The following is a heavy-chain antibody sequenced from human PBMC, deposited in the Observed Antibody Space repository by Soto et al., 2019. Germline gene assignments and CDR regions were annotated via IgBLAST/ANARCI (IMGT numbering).Heavy chain of an antibody. V-gene: IGHV3-23*01. J-gene: IGHJ6*02. CDR3: AKNHDYGDYGNGMDV. CDR2: ISGSGGST. D-gene: IGHD4-17*01. CDR1: GLTVSGKKY. Sequence: GSLRLSCAASGLTVSGKKYVAWVRQTPGKGLEWVSAISGSGGSTYYADSVKGRFTISRDNSKNTLYLQMNSLRAEDTAVYYCAKNHDYGDYGNGMDVWGQGTTVTVSS.